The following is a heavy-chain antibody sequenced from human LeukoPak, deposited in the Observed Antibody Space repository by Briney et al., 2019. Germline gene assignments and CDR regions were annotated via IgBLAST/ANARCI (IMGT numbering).Heavy chain of an antibody. Sequence: ASVKVSCKASGYTFGGYYMHWVRQAPGQGLEWMGWINPNSGGTNYAQKFQGRVTMTRDTSISTAYMELSRLSSDDTAVYYCARDSCSSTSCLSIDDYWGQGTLVTVSS. CDR1: GYTFGGYY. V-gene: IGHV1-2*02. CDR3: ARDSCSSTSCLSIDDY. D-gene: IGHD2-2*01. CDR2: INPNSGGT. J-gene: IGHJ4*02.